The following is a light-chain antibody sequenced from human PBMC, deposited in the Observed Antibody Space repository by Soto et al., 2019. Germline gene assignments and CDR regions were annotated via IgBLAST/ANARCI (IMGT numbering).Light chain of an antibody. CDR3: VVWDDNLSGWV. CDR2: RNN. V-gene: IGLV1-47*01. Sequence: QSVLTQPPSASGTPGQRVTISCSGSSSNIGSNYVYWYQQLPGTAPKVLIYRNNQRPSGVPDRFSGSKSGTSGSLAISGLRSEDEADYYCVVWDDNLSGWVFGGGTKLTVL. CDR1: SSNIGSNY. J-gene: IGLJ3*02.